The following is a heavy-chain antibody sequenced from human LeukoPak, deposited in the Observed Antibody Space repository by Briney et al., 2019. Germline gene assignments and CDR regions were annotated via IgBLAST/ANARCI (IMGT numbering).Heavy chain of an antibody. J-gene: IGHJ4*02. CDR2: ISWNSGRI. V-gene: IGHV3-9*03. Sequence: GGPLRLSCAASGFTFDDYAMHWVRQAPGKGLGWVSGISWNSGRIGYADSVKGRFTISRDNAKNSLYLQMNSLRAEDMALYYCAKGIAVAASGGFDYWGQGTLVTVSS. D-gene: IGHD6-19*01. CDR3: AKGIAVAASGGFDY. CDR1: GFTFDDYA.